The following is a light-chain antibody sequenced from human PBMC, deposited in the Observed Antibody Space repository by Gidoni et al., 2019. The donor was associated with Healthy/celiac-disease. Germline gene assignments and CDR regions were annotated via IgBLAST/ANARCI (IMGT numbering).Light chain of an antibody. Sequence: IVMTQSPATLSVSPGDRATISCRASQSVSSNLAWYQQKPGQAPRLLIYGASTRATGIPARFSGSGSGTEFTLTISSLQSEDFAVYYCQQYNNWPRGTFGQGTKVEIK. J-gene: IGKJ1*01. CDR2: GAS. CDR1: QSVSSN. CDR3: QQYNNWPRGT. V-gene: IGKV3-15*01.